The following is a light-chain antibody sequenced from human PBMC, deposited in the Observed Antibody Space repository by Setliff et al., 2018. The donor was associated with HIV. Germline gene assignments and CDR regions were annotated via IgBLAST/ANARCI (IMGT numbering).Light chain of an antibody. CDR2: EVS. CDR3: CSYTSSLYV. J-gene: IGLJ1*01. Sequence: QAVVTQPASVSGSPGQSITISCTGSSSDVGGYGSVSWYQQHPGKAPKLMIHEVSNRPSGVSNRFSGSKSGNTASLTISGLQAEDEADYYCCSYTSSLYVFGTGTKVTVL. V-gene: IGLV2-14*01. CDR1: SSDVGGYGS.